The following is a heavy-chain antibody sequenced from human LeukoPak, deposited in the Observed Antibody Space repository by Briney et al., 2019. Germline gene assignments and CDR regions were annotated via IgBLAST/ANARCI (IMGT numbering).Heavy chain of an antibody. CDR3: ARDQGLTAPPPYGLDV. V-gene: IGHV1-69*04. Sequence: ASVKVSCKASGGTFSSSAITWARQAPGQGLEWMGRIIPVLNITNYAQKFQGRVTITADTSTSTAYMELSSLRSEETAVYYCARDQGLTAPPPYGLDVWGQGTTVTVSS. CDR2: IIPVLNIT. CDR1: GGTFSSSA. D-gene: IGHD5-18*01. J-gene: IGHJ6*02.